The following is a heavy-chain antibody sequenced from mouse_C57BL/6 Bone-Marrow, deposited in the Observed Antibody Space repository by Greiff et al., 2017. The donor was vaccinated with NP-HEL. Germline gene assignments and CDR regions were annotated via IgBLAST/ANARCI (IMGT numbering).Heavy chain of an antibody. Sequence: EVQLQQSGGGLVKPGGSLKLSCAASGFTFSDYGMHWVRQAPEKGLEWVAYISSGSSTIYYADTVKGRFTISRDNAKNTLFLQMTSLRSEDTAMYYCAREESYSNYNAMDYWGQGTSVTVSS. J-gene: IGHJ4*01. CDR1: GFTFSDYG. V-gene: IGHV5-17*01. CDR3: AREESYSNYNAMDY. D-gene: IGHD2-5*01. CDR2: ISSGSSTI.